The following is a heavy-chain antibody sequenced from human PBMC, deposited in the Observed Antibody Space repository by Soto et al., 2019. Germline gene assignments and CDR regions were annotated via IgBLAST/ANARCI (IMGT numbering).Heavy chain of an antibody. J-gene: IGHJ5*02. D-gene: IGHD2-2*01. CDR3: AGSREYNWFDP. CDR2: IYPGDSDT. V-gene: IGHV5-51*01. Sequence: GESLNISCKGSGYSFTSYWIGLVRQMPGKGLEWMGIIYPGDSDTRYSPSFQGQVTISADKSISTAYLQWSSLKASDTAMYYCAGSREYNWFDPWGQGTLVTVSS. CDR1: GYSFTSYW.